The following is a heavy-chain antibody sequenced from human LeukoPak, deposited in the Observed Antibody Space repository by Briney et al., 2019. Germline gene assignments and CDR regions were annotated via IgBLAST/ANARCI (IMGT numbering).Heavy chain of an antibody. CDR3: ARDTLKYCSSTSCRNWFDP. CDR1: GYTFTSYD. CDR2: ISAYNGNT. J-gene: IGHJ5*02. V-gene: IGHV1-18*01. Sequence: ASVEVSCKASGYTFTSYDISWVRQAPGQGLEWMGWISAYNGNTNYAQKLQGRVTMTTDTSTSTAYMELRSLRSDDTAVYYCARDTLKYCSSTSCRNWFDPWGQGTLVTVSS. D-gene: IGHD2-2*01.